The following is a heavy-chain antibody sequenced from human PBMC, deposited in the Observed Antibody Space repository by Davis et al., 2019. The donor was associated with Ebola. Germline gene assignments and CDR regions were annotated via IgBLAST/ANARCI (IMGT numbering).Heavy chain of an antibody. V-gene: IGHV3-7*01. CDR3: VRDPALVVTGGGWFFGL. D-gene: IGHD2-21*02. J-gene: IGHJ2*01. CDR2: IYRDGNEK. CDR1: GFTFGSFW. Sequence: GESLKISCTASGFTFGSFWMSWVRQAPGKGLEWVANIYRDGNEKYYVDSVKGRFTISRDNTKNSLYLQMNSLRAEDTAVYYCVRDPALVVTGGGWFFGLWGRGTLVTVSS.